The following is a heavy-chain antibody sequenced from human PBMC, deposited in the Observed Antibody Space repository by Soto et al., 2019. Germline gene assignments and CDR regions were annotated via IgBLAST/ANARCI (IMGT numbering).Heavy chain of an antibody. V-gene: IGHV4-31*03. CDR3: ARGYSSGLYNWFDP. CDR2: IYYSGST. J-gene: IGHJ5*02. D-gene: IGHD3-22*01. CDR1: GGSISSGGYY. Sequence: QVQLQESGPGLVKPSQTLSLTCTVSGGSISSGGYYWSWIRQHPGKGLEWIGYIYYSGSTYYNPSLKSRVTSSVDPSKNPFSLKLSSVTAADTAVYYCARGYSSGLYNWFDPWGQGTLVTVSS.